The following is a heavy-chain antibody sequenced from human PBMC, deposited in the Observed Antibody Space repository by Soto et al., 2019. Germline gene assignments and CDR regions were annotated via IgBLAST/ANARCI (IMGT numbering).Heavy chain of an antibody. V-gene: IGHV1-24*01. J-gene: IGHJ4*02. CDR3: ATFRGAGRWLPKYYFDY. CDR2: FDPEDGET. CDR1: GYTLTELS. Sequence: GASVKVSCKVSGYTLTELSMHWVRQAPGKGLEWMGGFDPEDGETIYAQKFQGRVTMTEDTSTDTAYMELSSLRSEDTAVYYCATFRGAGRWLPKYYFDYWGQGTLVTVSS. D-gene: IGHD3-9*01.